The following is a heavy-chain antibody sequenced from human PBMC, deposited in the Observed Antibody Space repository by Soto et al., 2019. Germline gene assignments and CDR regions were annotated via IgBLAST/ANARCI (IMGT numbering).Heavy chain of an antibody. CDR3: ARDADILTGSDAFDI. V-gene: IGHV3-11*05. J-gene: IGHJ3*02. Sequence: QVQLVESGGGLVKPGGSLRLSCAASGFTFSDYYMSWIRQAPGKGLEWVSYISSSSSYTNYADSVKGRFTISSDNAKNSLYLQMDSLRAEDTAVYYCARDADILTGSDAFDIWGQGRMVTVSS. CDR2: ISSSSSYT. D-gene: IGHD3-9*01. CDR1: GFTFSDYY.